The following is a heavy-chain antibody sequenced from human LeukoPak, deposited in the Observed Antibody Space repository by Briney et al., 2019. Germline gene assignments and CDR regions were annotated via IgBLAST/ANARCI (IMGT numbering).Heavy chain of an antibody. D-gene: IGHD2-2*01. CDR1: GFTLSSYE. J-gene: IGHJ6*02. CDR2: ISRSGSTK. V-gene: IGHV3-48*03. Sequence: LSGGSLRLSCAASGFTLSSYEMNWVRQAPGKGLEWVSYISRSGSTKYYADSVKGRFTISRDNAKNSLYLQMNSLRAEDTAVYYCARAYLAMAVPALYGMDVWGQGTTVTVSS. CDR3: ARAYLAMAVPALYGMDV.